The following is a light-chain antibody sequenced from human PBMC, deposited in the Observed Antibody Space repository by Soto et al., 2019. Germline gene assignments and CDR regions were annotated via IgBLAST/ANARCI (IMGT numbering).Light chain of an antibody. CDR2: GAS. J-gene: IGKJ1*01. V-gene: IGKV3-20*01. Sequence: EIVLTQSPGTLSLSPGERATLSCRTSQSITNSRLAWYQQKPGQAPRLLIYGASSRATGIPDRFSGSGSGTDFTLTISRLEPEDFAVYYCQQYDISRTFGQGTKVDIK. CDR1: QSITNSR. CDR3: QQYDISRT.